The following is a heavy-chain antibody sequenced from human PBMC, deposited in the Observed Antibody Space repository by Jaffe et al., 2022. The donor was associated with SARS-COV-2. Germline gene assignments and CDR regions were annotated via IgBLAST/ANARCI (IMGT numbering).Heavy chain of an antibody. CDR2: INHSGST. CDR1: GGSFSGYY. J-gene: IGHJ4*02. CDR3: ARRGGQGGGSSFLISRTNYFDY. D-gene: IGHD2-15*01. V-gene: IGHV4-34*01. Sequence: QVQLQQWGAGLLKPSETLSLTCAVYGGSFSGYYWSWIRQPPGKGLEWIGEINHSGSTNYNPSLKSRVTISVDTSKNQFSLKLSSVTAADTAVYYCARRGGQGGGSSFLISRTNYFDYWGQGTLVTVSS.